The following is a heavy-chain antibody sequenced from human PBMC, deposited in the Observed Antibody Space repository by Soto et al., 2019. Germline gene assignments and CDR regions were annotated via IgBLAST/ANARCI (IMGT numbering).Heavy chain of an antibody. CDR3: AHSPCSGGTCYLFDH. J-gene: IGHJ4*02. V-gene: IGHV2-5*02. D-gene: IGHD2-15*01. CDR1: GFSLTTSGVG. Sequence: QITLKESGPTLVKPTQTLTLTCTVSGFSLTTSGVGVGWIRQPPGKAPEWLALIYWDGIERYSPSLRSRLTITMDTSKNRVVLTMTTMDPVDTATYYCAHSPCSGGTCYLFDHWGQGTPVIVSS. CDR2: IYWDGIE.